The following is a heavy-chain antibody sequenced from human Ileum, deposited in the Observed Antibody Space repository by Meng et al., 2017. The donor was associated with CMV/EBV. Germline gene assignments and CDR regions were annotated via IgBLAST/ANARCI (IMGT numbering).Heavy chain of an antibody. CDR3: AGGPGWLPTD. Sequence: QLQLQESGPGLLKPSETQSLTCSVFGDSMNNYYCGWIRQPPGKGPEGIGHIHKTGPTNYNPSLMSRVTISVEPSKNQFSLGLRSVTAADTAVYYCAGGPGWLPTDWGRGTLVTVSS. CDR2: IHKTGPT. CDR1: GDSMNNYY. J-gene: IGHJ4*02. D-gene: IGHD5-24*01. V-gene: IGHV4-59*01.